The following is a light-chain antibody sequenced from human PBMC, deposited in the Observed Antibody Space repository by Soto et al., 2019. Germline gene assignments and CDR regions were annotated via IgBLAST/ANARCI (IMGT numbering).Light chain of an antibody. Sequence: QSVLTQPPSVSGAPGQRVTISCTGSISNIGAGYDVHWYQQLPGTAPRLLISDNNNRPSGVPDRFSASKSGTSASLAISGLQSADEADYFCQSSDSRLSPAQLVFGGGTKLTVL. CDR3: QSSDSRLSPAQLV. CDR1: ISNIGAGYD. J-gene: IGLJ2*01. CDR2: DNN. V-gene: IGLV1-40*01.